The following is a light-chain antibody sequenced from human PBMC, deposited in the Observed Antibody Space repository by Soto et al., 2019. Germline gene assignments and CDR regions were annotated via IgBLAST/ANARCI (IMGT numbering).Light chain of an antibody. V-gene: IGLV2-14*01. Sequence: QSVLTQPASVSGSPGQSITISCTGTSSDVGGYNYVSWYQQHPGKAPKPMIYDVSNRPSGVSNRFSGSKSGNTASLTISGLQAEDEADYYCSSYTSSSTPPVVFGGGTQLTVL. CDR2: DVS. CDR3: SSYTSSSTPPVV. CDR1: SSDVGGYNY. J-gene: IGLJ2*01.